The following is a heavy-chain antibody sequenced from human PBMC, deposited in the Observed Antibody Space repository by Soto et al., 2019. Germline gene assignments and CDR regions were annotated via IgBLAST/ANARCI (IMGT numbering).Heavy chain of an antibody. J-gene: IGHJ5*02. CDR3: ARDLSRTYGRNWFDP. CDR2: INPNSGGT. CDR1: GYTFTGYY. Sequence: QVQLVQSGAEVKKPGASVKVSCKASGYTFTGYYMHWVRQAPGQGLEWMRWINPNSGGTNYAQKFQGWVTMTRDTSISTAYMELSRLRSDDTAVYYCARDLSRTYGRNWFDPWGQGTLVTVSS. V-gene: IGHV1-2*04. D-gene: IGHD4-17*01.